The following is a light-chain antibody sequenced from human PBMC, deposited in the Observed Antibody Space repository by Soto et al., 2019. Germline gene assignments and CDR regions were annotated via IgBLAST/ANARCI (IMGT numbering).Light chain of an antibody. CDR3: QPYNNWPLT. CDR1: QSVNIF. CDR2: DTS. Sequence: EIVLTQSPATLSLSPGERATLSCRVSQSVNIFLAWYQQKPGQAPRLLIYDTSTRATGVPARFSGSRSGPEFTLTINSLQSEDFAIYYCQPYNNWPLTFGGGTKVDIK. J-gene: IGKJ4*01. V-gene: IGKV3-15*01.